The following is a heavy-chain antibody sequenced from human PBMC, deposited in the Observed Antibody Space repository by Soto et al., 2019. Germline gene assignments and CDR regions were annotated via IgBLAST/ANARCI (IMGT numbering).Heavy chain of an antibody. CDR2: INPNSGGT. CDR3: ARFNWNYPGDAFDI. J-gene: IGHJ3*02. D-gene: IGHD1-7*01. Sequence: ASVKVSCKASGYTFTGYYMHWVRQAPGQGLEWMGWINPNSGGTNYAQKFQGWVTMTRDTSISTAYMELSRLRSDDTAVYYCARFNWNYPGDAFDIWGQGTMVTVSS. CDR1: GYTFTGYY. V-gene: IGHV1-2*04.